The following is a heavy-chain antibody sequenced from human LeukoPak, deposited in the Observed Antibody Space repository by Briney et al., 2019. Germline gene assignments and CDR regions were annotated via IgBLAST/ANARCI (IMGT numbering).Heavy chain of an antibody. V-gene: IGHV4-34*01. CDR1: GGSFSGYY. Sequence: PSETLSLTCAVYGGSFSGYYWSWIRQPPGKGLEWIGEINHSGSTNYNPSLKSLVTISVDTSKNQFSLKLSSVTAADTAVYYCARLAYYYGSGSYYKGDFDYWGQGTLVTVSS. CDR3: ARLAYYYGSGSYYKGDFDY. CDR2: INHSGST. J-gene: IGHJ4*02. D-gene: IGHD3-10*01.